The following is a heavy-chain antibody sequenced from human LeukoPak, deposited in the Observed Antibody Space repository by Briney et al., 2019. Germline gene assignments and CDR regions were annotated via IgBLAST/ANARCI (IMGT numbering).Heavy chain of an antibody. D-gene: IGHD6-19*01. Sequence: PGGSLRLSCAASGFTFSSYWMHWVRQAPGKGLVWVSRISSDGRTVYADFVEGRFTISRDNAKNTVYLQMNSLRDEDTAVYYCVGSPGWPGYWGQGTLVTVSS. CDR2: ISSDGRT. CDR1: GFTFSSYW. V-gene: IGHV3-74*01. J-gene: IGHJ4*02. CDR3: VGSPGWPGY.